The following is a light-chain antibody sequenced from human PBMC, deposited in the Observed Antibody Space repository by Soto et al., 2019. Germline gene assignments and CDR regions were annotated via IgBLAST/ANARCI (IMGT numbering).Light chain of an antibody. CDR1: QSVNNN. Sequence: EIVMTQSPATLSVSPGERATLSCRASQSVNNNLAWYQQKVGQAPRFLIYGASTRATGIPARFSGSGSGTEFTLTISSLQSEDLAVYYCQQYNNWPPITFGQGTRLEIK. J-gene: IGKJ5*01. CDR2: GAS. CDR3: QQYNNWPPIT. V-gene: IGKV3D-15*01.